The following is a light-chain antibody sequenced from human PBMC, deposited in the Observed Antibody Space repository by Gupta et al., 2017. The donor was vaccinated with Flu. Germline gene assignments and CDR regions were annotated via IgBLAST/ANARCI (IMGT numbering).Light chain of an antibody. Sequence: DVQMTQSPSSLSASVGDRVTITCRTSQSITTYLNWYQQKPGKAPKLLIYAASRLQSGVPLRFSGSGSGTDFTLTISSLQPEDFASYYCQQSYNNPPTFGQGTKVEIK. CDR1: QSITTY. J-gene: IGKJ1*01. V-gene: IGKV1-39*01. CDR3: QQSYNNPPT. CDR2: AAS.